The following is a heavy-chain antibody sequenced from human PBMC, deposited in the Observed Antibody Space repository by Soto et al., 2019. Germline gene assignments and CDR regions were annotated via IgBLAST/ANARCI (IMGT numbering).Heavy chain of an antibody. Sequence: GASVKVSCKASGYTFTDYYIHWVRQAPGQGLEWMGWINPNSGGTNFAQKFQGRVTMSRDTSISTAYMELSRLTSDDTAVYYCATERSSLGLWELGVWGQGTTVTVSS. V-gene: IGHV1-2*02. J-gene: IGHJ6*02. CDR2: INPNSGGT. CDR3: ATERSSLGLWELGV. D-gene: IGHD3-16*01. CDR1: GYTFTDYY.